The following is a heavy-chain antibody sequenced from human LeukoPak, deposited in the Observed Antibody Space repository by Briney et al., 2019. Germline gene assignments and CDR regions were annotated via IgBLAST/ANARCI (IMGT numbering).Heavy chain of an antibody. J-gene: IGHJ5*02. Sequence: SEALSHTCTVSLGSLSSSSYYWGWIRQPPGKGLEWIGSIYYSGSTYYNPPLKSRLTISVDTSKNQFSVKLSSVTAADTAIYYCAGPMFRGAYRFDPWGEGTLVTVSS. D-gene: IGHD3-10*01. CDR3: AGPMFRGAYRFDP. CDR2: IYYSGST. CDR1: LGSLSSSSYY. V-gene: IGHV4-39*01.